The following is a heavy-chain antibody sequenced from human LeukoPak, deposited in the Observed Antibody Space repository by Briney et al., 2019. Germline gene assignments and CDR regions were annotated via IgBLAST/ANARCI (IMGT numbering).Heavy chain of an antibody. J-gene: IGHJ5*02. CDR2: AFHSGKT. D-gene: IGHD3-3*01. V-gene: IGHV4-38-2*01. CDR3: ARVDGGWFDP. Sequence: SETLSLTCAVSEYAITSGYYWSWIRQTPGKGLEWIGNAFHSGKTYYNSSLKSRITILVDTSANHFSLKLSSVTAADTAVYYCARVDGGWFDPWGQGTLVTVSS. CDR1: EYAITSGYY.